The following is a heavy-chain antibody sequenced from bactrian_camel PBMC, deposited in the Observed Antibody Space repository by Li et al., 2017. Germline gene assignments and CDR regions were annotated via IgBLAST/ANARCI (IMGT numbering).Heavy chain of an antibody. Sequence: HVQLVESGGGSVQAGGSLRLSCAAPRYTACMGWFRQAPGKEREGVAHINSDGSTSYADSVKGRFTISQDNAKNTLYLQMNSLKPEDTAMYYCAAQRVLYCHGVFSFWGQGTQVTVS. CDR1: RYTAC. CDR2: INSDGST. V-gene: IGHV3S53*01. D-gene: IGHD3*01. J-gene: IGHJ6*01. CDR3: AAQRVLYCHGVFSF.